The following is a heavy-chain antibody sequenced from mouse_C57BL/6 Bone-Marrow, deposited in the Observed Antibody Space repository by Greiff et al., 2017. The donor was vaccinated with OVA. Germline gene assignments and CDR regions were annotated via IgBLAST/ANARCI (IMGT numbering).Heavy chain of an antibody. J-gene: IGHJ1*03. V-gene: IGHV6-3*01. D-gene: IGHD1-1*01. Sequence: EVKLVESGGGLVQPGGSMKLSCVASGFTFSNYWMNWVRQSPEKGLEWVAQIRLKSDNYATHYAESVKGRFTISRDDSKSSVYLQMNNLRAEDTGIYYCTLITTPRYWYFDVWGTGTTVTVSS. CDR3: TLITTPRYWYFDV. CDR2: IRLKSDNYAT. CDR1: GFTFSNYW.